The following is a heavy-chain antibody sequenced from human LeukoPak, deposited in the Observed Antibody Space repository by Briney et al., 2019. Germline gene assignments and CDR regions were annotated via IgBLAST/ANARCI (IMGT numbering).Heavy chain of an antibody. CDR2: IIPIFGTA. V-gene: IGHV1-69*13. CDR1: GGTLSSYT. Sequence: ASVKVSCKASGGTLSSYTISWIRQAPGQGLEWMGGIIPIFGTAKYAQKFQGRVTITADESTSTAYMELSSLRSEDTAVYYCARAYMTAARHFDYWGQGTLVTVSS. CDR3: ARAYMTAARHFDY. D-gene: IGHD6-6*01. J-gene: IGHJ4*02.